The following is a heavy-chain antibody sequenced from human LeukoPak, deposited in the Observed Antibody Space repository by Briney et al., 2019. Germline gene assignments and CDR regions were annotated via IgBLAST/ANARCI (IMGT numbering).Heavy chain of an antibody. CDR2: VNDNGAAT. CDR3: AKDNRPNERWLQLGAFDI. CDR1: GFTFSNYA. J-gene: IGHJ3*02. Sequence: AGGSLRLSCAASGFTFSNYAMSWVRQAPGKGLKWVATVNDNGAATYYADSVKGRFTISRDNAKNSLYLQMNSLRAEDMALYYCAKDNRPNERWLQLGAFDIWGQGTMVTVSS. V-gene: IGHV3-23*01. D-gene: IGHD5-24*01.